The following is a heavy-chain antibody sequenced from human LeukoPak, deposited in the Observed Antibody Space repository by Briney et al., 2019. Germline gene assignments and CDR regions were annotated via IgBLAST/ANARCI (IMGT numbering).Heavy chain of an antibody. Sequence: PSETLSLTCSVSGGSISSYYWSWTRQPPGKGLEWIGYVYYSGSTSYNPSLRGRVTISVDTSKNQFSLKLSSVTAADTAVYYCARGGVNYKIAGPWGQGALVTVSS. D-gene: IGHD3-10*01. CDR3: ARGGVNYKIAGP. J-gene: IGHJ5*02. CDR1: GGSISSYY. CDR2: VYYSGST. V-gene: IGHV4-59*01.